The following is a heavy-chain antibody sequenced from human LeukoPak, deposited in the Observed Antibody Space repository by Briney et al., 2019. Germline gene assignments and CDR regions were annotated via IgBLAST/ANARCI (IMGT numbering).Heavy chain of an antibody. CDR3: ARPPWGTMIVTYYYYMGV. J-gene: IGHJ6*03. CDR2: ISYDGSNK. CDR1: GFTFSSYA. D-gene: IGHD3-22*01. Sequence: GGSLRLSCAASGFTFSSYAMHWVRQAPGKGLEWVAVISYDGSNKYYADSVKGRFTISRDNSKNTLYLQMNSLRAEDTAVYYCARPPWGTMIVTYYYYMGVWGKGTTVTVSS. V-gene: IGHV3-30-3*01.